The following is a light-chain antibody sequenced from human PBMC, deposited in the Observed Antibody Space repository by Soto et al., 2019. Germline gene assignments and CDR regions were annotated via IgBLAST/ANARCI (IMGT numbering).Light chain of an antibody. CDR2: VGTGEIVG. CDR1: SGYSNYE. Sequence: QSVLTQPPSASASLGASVTLTCTLSSGYSNYEVDWYQQRPGKGPRFVMRVGTGEIVGSKGDGIPDRFSVLGSGLNRYLTIKNIQEDDESDFHCGADHASGSTFDLVFGGGTKLTVL. V-gene: IGLV9-49*03. J-gene: IGLJ2*01. CDR3: GADHASGSTFDLV.